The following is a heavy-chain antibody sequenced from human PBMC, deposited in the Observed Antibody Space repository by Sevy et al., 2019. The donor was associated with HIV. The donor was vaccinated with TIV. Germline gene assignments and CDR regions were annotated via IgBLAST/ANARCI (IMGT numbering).Heavy chain of an antibody. D-gene: IGHD5-18*01. CDR2: ISWNSGSI. Sequence: GGSLRLSCAASGFTFDDYAMHWVRQAPGKGLEWVSGISWNSGSIGYADSVKGRFTISRDNAKNSLYLQMNSLRAEDTGLYDCAKDSSGYSYGYFFDYWGQGTLVTVSS. J-gene: IGHJ4*02. CDR1: GFTFDDYA. CDR3: AKDSSGYSYGYFFDY. V-gene: IGHV3-9*01.